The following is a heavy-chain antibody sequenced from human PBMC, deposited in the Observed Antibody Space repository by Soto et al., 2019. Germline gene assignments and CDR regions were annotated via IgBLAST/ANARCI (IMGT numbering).Heavy chain of an antibody. CDR2: ISDSGTIT. CDR3: AKGESGTHYELKYFDS. Sequence: EVQLLESGGGLVQPGGSLRLSCAASGFTFSTYAMSWIRQAPRKGLEWVSGISDSGTITYHADSLKGRFTISRDNSQNSLSLSMNRLRAADTAVYYCAKGESGTHYELKYFDSWGQGTLVTVSS. CDR1: GFTFSTYA. V-gene: IGHV3-23*01. J-gene: IGHJ4*02. D-gene: IGHD1-26*01.